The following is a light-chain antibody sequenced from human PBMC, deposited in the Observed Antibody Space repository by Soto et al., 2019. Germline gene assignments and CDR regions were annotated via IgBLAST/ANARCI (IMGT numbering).Light chain of an antibody. CDR3: QKYDGAPLT. Sequence: DIQMTQSPSSLSASVGDRVTITCRAGQDINIYLAWYQQKPGKVPKLLISAASTLPSGVPSRFCGSGYGTDFNLTISSLQPEDVATYYCQKYDGAPLTFGGGTKVEIK. J-gene: IGKJ4*01. V-gene: IGKV1-27*01. CDR1: QDINIY. CDR2: AAS.